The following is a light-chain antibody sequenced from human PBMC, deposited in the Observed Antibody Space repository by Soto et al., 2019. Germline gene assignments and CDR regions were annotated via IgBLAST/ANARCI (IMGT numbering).Light chain of an antibody. J-gene: IGKJ1*01. CDR1: QSISRC. V-gene: IGKV1-5*01. CDR2: DAS. CDR3: QRYNTYSRT. Sequence: DIQMTQSPSTLSASVGDRVTITCRASQSISRCLASYQQKPGKAPKLLIYDASTLEGGVPSRFSGSGSGTEFTLTISSLQPDDFATYYCQRYNTYSRTFGQGTKVEIK.